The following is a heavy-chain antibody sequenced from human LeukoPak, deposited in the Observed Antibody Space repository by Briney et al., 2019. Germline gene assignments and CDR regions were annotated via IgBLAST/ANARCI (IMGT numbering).Heavy chain of an antibody. CDR2: FDPEDGET. J-gene: IGHJ4*02. CDR3: ATDSGSYGTFDY. D-gene: IGHD1-26*01. Sequence: ASVKVSCKVSGYTLIELSMHWVRQAPGKGLEWMGGFDPEDGETIYAQKFQGRVTMTEDTSTDTAYMELSSLRSEDTAVYYCATDSGSYGTFDYWGQGTLVTVSS. V-gene: IGHV1-24*01. CDR1: GYTLIELS.